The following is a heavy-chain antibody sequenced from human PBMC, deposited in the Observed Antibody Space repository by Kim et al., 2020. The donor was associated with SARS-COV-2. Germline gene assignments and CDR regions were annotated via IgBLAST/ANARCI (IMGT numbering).Heavy chain of an antibody. J-gene: IGHJ6*02. CDR2: ISNGGSEI. V-gene: IGHV3-7*01. CDR1: GFTFSTYW. Sequence: GGSLRLSCAASGFTFSTYWMSWVRQAPGKGLEWVANISNGGSEIYYVDSVKGRFTISRDNAKNSVYLQMNMLSAEDTAIYYCARVGGKKNPRQDMDVWGQGPALTVPS. CDR3: ARVGGKKNPRQDMDV.